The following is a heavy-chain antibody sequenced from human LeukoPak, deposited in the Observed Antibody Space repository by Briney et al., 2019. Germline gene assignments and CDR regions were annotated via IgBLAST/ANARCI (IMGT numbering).Heavy chain of an antibody. V-gene: IGHV4-59*08. Sequence: ASETLSLTCTVSGGSISSYYWSWIRQPPGKGLEWIGYIYYSGSTNYNPSLKSRVTISVDTSKNQFSLKLSSVTAADTAVYYCARQGYYYGSGSYPFDIWGQGTMVTVSS. CDR1: GGSISSYY. CDR3: ARQGYYYGSGSYPFDI. CDR2: IYYSGST. D-gene: IGHD3-10*01. J-gene: IGHJ3*02.